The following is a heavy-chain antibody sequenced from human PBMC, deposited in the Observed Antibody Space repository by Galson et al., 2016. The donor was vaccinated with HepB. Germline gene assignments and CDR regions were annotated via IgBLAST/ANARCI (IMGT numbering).Heavy chain of an antibody. D-gene: IGHD5-24*01. CDR2: ISSDGSNE. V-gene: IGHV3-30*04. CDR3: AREAERWNYLDY. CDR1: GCIFRTYP. Sequence: SLRLSCAASGCIFRTYPMHWVRQAPRKGLEWVAVISSDGSNEWYADSVKGRFTISRDNSQNTLSLQMSSLRPEDTAAYYCAREAERWNYLDYWGQGALVTVSS. J-gene: IGHJ4*02.